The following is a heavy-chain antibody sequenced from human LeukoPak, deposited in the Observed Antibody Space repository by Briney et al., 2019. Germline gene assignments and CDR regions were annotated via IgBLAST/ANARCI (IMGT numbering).Heavy chain of an antibody. Sequence: ASVKVSCKAYGYTFSDYYIHWVRQAPGQGLEWMGWINPKSGGANFAEKFQGRVIMTRDTSIRTVYMELSRVTYDDTAVYYCARGVGTSWFDPWGQGTLVTVSS. V-gene: IGHV1-2*02. CDR3: ARGVGTSWFDP. J-gene: IGHJ5*02. CDR2: INPKSGGA. D-gene: IGHD2-2*01. CDR1: GYTFSDYY.